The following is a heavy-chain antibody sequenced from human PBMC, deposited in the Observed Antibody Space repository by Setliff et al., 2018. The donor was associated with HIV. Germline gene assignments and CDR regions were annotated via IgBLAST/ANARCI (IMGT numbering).Heavy chain of an antibody. CDR3: ARGVTTIQY. D-gene: IGHD4-4*01. CDR1: GYTFNTYD. CDR2: MNANSGSA. J-gene: IGHJ4*02. V-gene: IGHV1-8*02. Sequence: ASVKVSCKASGYTFNTYDLVWVRQTSGQGLEWMGSMNANSGSAVYAPQFQGRVTMTRSTSISTAYMDMSRLRSEDTAVYYCARGVTTIQYWGQGSLVTVSS.